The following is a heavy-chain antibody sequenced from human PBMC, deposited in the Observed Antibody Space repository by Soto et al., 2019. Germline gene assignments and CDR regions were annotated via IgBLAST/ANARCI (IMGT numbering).Heavy chain of an antibody. Sequence: GASVKVSCKVSGYTLTELSMHWVRQAPGKGLEWMGGFDPEDGETIYAQKFQGRVTMTEDTSTDTAYMELSSLRSEDTAVNYCETLSSSWFRCFDYWGQETLATVSS. CDR2: FDPEDGET. CDR1: GYTLTELS. V-gene: IGHV1-24*01. D-gene: IGHD6-13*01. CDR3: ETLSSSWFRCFDY. J-gene: IGHJ4*02.